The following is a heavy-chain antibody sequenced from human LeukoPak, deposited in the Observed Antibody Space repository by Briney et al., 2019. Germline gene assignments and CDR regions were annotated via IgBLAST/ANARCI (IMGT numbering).Heavy chain of an antibody. CDR1: GFTFSSYG. V-gene: IGHV3-23*01. CDR3: AKDGSAGDYGSGSPDY. Sequence: GGSRRLACAASGFTFSSYGVRWVRQAPGKVLEWVSATSGSGGSTYYADSGKGRFTTSRDNSKTTLYLQMNSMRAETTAVYYCAKDGSAGDYGSGSPDYWGQGTLVTVSS. J-gene: IGHJ4*02. CDR2: TSGSGGST. D-gene: IGHD3-10*01.